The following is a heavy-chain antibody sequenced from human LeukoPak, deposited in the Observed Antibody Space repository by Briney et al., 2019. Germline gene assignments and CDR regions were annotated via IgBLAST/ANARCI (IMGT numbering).Heavy chain of an antibody. J-gene: IGHJ4*02. Sequence: SETLSLTCTVSGGSISSYYWSWIRQPPGKGLEWIGYIYYSGSTNYNPSLKSRVTISVDTSKNQFSLKLSSVTAADTAVYYCARTTNYFDYWGQGTLVAVSS. V-gene: IGHV4-59*01. D-gene: IGHD1-1*01. CDR1: GGSISSYY. CDR3: ARTTNYFDY. CDR2: IYYSGST.